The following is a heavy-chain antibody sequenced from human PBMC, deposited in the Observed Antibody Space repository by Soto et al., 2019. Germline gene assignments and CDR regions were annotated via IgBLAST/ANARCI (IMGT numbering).Heavy chain of an antibody. J-gene: IGHJ4*02. D-gene: IGHD5-18*01. CDR1: GFTFSSYW. CDR3: TRGSHSSYGAIKGHDY. V-gene: IGHV3-74*03. Sequence: EVQLVESGGGLVQPGGSLRLSCAASGFTFSSYWMHWVRQDPGKGLVWVSRIKSEGSNIMYADSVKGRFTISRDNAKTTLYLQMNSLRGEDSAVYFCTRGSHSSYGAIKGHDYWGQGTLVTVSS. CDR2: IKSEGSNI.